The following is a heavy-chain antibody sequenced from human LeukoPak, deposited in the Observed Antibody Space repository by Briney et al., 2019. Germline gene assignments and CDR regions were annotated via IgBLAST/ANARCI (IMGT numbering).Heavy chain of an antibody. V-gene: IGHV3-30-3*01. J-gene: IGHJ5*02. Sequence: GGSLRLSCAASGFTFSSYAMHWVRQAPGKGLEWVAVISYDGSKKYYADSVKGRSTISRDNSKNTLYLQINSLRVEDTAVYYCARDYDFWSGLFDPWGQGTLVTVSS. CDR1: GFTFSSYA. CDR3: ARDYDFWSGLFDP. D-gene: IGHD3-3*01. CDR2: ISYDGSKK.